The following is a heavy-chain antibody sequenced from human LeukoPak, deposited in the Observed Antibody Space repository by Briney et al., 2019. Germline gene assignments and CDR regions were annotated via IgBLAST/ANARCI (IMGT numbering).Heavy chain of an antibody. D-gene: IGHD7-27*01. V-gene: IGHV3-7*01. CDR3: ARGVWAPFDS. Sequence: LXLSXXXXGFSXXNYWXNWVRQAPGKGLEWVANIKQDGSEKNYVDSVKGRFTISRDNAKNSLILQMNSLRDEDTAVYYCARGVWAPFDSWGQGTLVSVSS. J-gene: IGHJ4*02. CDR2: IKQDGSEK. CDR1: GFSXXNYW.